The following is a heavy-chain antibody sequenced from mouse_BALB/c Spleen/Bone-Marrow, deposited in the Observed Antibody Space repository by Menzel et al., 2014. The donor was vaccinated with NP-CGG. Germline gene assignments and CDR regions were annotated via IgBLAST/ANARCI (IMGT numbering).Heavy chain of an antibody. Sequence: QVQLQQSGPELVRPGVSVKISCKGSGYTFTDYAMHWVKQSHAKSLEWIGVISTYSGNTKYNQKFKDKATMTVDKSSSTAYMELDRLTSEDYAIYYCASYGSSYYAMEYWGQGTSVTVSS. V-gene: IGHV1-67*01. CDR2: ISTYSGNT. CDR3: ASYGSSYYAMEY. J-gene: IGHJ4*01. CDR1: GYTFTDYA. D-gene: IGHD1-1*01.